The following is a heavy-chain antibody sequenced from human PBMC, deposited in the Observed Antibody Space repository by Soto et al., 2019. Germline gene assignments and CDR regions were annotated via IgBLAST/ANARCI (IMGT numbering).Heavy chain of an antibody. CDR2: IYYSGST. Sequence: SETLSLTCTVSGGSISSGGYYWSWIRQHPGKGLEWIGYIYYSGSTYYNPSLKSRVTISVDTSKNQFSLKLSSVTAADTAVYYCALGENFWSGPDAFDIWGQGTMVTVSS. CDR3: ALGENFWSGPDAFDI. D-gene: IGHD3-3*01. CDR1: GGSISSGGYY. V-gene: IGHV4-31*03. J-gene: IGHJ3*02.